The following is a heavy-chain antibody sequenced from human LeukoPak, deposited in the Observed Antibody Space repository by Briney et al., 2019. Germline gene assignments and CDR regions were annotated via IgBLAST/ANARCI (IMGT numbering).Heavy chain of an antibody. Sequence: XXQPPGXXXXXXXSIYYSGSTYYNPSLRSRVTISVDTSKNQFSLKLSSVTAADTAVYYCARHSGPYASSWFDYWGQGTLVTVSS. CDR3: ARHSGPYASSWFDY. D-gene: IGHD6-13*01. CDR2: IYYSGST. J-gene: IGHJ4*02. V-gene: IGHV4-39*01.